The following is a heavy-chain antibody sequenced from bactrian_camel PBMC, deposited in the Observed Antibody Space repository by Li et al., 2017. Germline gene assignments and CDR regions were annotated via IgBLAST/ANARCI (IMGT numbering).Heavy chain of an antibody. CDR2: ISTDGST. D-gene: IGHD7*01. CDR1: GFTLDDSD. Sequence: HVQLVESGGDSVQDGGSLRLSCTASGFTLDDSDMAWYRQAPGAACELVSSISTDGSTYYLGSVKGRFTISQDKGKNMVYLQMNSLKPDDSGTYYCAYESGTTPDLCRRRGPGGYFGQGTQVTVS. J-gene: IGHJ4*01. V-gene: IGHV3S63*01.